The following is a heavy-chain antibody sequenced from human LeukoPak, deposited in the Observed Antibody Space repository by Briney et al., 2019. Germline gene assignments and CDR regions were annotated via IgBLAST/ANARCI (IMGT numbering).Heavy chain of an antibody. CDR3: VRGPVRGVEDY. Sequence: ASVKVPCKASGGSFTSYNINWVRQATGQGLEWMGWMNPNSGNTGYAQKFQGRVTMTRNTSISTAYMELSSLRSEDTAVYYCVRGPVRGVEDYWGQGTLVTVSS. CDR2: MNPNSGNT. J-gene: IGHJ4*02. V-gene: IGHV1-8*02. D-gene: IGHD3-10*01. CDR1: GGSFTSYN.